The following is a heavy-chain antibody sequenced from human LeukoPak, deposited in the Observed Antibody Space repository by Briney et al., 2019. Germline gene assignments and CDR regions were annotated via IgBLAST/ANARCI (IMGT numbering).Heavy chain of an antibody. Sequence: ASVKVSCKASGYTFTSYAMHWVRQAPGQRLEWTGWINAGNGNTKYSQKFQGRVTITRDTSASTAYMELSSLRSEDTAVYYCARSLSGWRHEYFQHWGQGTLVTVSS. CDR3: ARSLSGWRHEYFQH. CDR1: GYTFTSYA. V-gene: IGHV1-3*01. J-gene: IGHJ1*01. D-gene: IGHD6-19*01. CDR2: INAGNGNT.